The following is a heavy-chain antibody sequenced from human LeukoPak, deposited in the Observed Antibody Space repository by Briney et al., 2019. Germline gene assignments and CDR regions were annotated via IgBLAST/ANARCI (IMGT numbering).Heavy chain of an antibody. CDR3: ARVFRSVVGIAVAGTLDY. D-gene: IGHD6-19*01. Sequence: GGSLRLSCAASGFTFSSYSMNWVRQASGKGLEWVSSISSSSSYIYYADSVKGRFTISRDNAKNSLYLQMNSLRAEDTAVYYCARVFRSVVGIAVAGTLDYWGQGTLVTVSS. J-gene: IGHJ4*02. CDR1: GFTFSSYS. CDR2: ISSSSSYI. V-gene: IGHV3-21*01.